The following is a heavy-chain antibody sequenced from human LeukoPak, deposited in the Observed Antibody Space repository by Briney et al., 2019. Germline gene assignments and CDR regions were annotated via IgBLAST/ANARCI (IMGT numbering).Heavy chain of an antibody. J-gene: IGHJ3*02. V-gene: IGHV3-48*01. CDR3: ARDRTTVTYHDAFDI. D-gene: IGHD4-17*01. CDR2: ISSSSSTI. Sequence: GGSLRLSCAASGFTFSSYSMNWVRQAPGKGLEWVSYISSSSSTIYYADSVKGRFTISRDNAKNSLYLQMNSLRAEDAAVYYCARDRTTVTYHDAFDIWGQGTMVTVSS. CDR1: GFTFSSYS.